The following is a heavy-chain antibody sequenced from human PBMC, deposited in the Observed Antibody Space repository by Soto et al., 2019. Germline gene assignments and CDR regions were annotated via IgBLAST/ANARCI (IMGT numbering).Heavy chain of an antibody. Sequence: GGSLRLSCAASGFTFSTYAMSWVSQAPGTGLEWVSAISGSGSSTYYADSVKGRFTISRDNSKNTLYPQMNSLRAEDTAVYYCAKADFWSGPYYYYGMDVWGQGTTVTVSS. D-gene: IGHD3-3*01. J-gene: IGHJ6*02. CDR2: ISGSGSST. V-gene: IGHV3-23*01. CDR3: AKADFWSGPYYYYGMDV. CDR1: GFTFSTYA.